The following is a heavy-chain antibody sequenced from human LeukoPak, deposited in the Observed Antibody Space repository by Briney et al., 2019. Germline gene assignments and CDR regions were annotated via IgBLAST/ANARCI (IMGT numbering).Heavy chain of an antibody. Sequence: SVKVSCKASGGTFSSYAISWVRQAPGQGLEWMGRIIPILGIANYAQKFQGRVTITADKSASTAYMELSSLRSEDTAVYYCARGGGRITGTTFDYWGQGTLVTVSS. D-gene: IGHD1-20*01. CDR3: ARGGGRITGTTFDY. J-gene: IGHJ4*02. V-gene: IGHV1-69*04. CDR2: IIPILGIA. CDR1: GGTFSSYA.